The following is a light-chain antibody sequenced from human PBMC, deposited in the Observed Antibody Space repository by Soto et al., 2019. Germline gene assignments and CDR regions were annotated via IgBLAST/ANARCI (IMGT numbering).Light chain of an antibody. V-gene: IGKV3-20*01. CDR3: QQYGRTPPWT. CDR2: GAS. CDR1: QSVSSSY. J-gene: IGKJ1*01. Sequence: EIVLTQSPGTLSLSPGERATLSCRAIQSVSSSYVAWYQQKPGQAPRLLIYGASSRATGIPDRFSGSGSGTDFTLTISSLEPEDFAVYYCQQYGRTPPWTFGQGTKVDIK.